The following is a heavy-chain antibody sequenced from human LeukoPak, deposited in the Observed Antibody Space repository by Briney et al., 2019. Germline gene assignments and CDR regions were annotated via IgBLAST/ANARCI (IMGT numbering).Heavy chain of an antibody. V-gene: IGHV3-74*01. CDR3: ARAQNS. Sequence: GGSLRLSCAASGFTFTSYWMHWVRQAPGKGLVWVSLINTDGSSTNYADSVKGRFTISRYNAKNTLYLQMNSLRAEDTAVYYCARAQNSWGQGTLVTVSS. CDR1: GFTFTSYW. CDR2: INTDGSST. J-gene: IGHJ4*02.